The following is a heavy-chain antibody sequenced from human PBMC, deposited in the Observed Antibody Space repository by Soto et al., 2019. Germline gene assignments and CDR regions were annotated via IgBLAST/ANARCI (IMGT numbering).Heavy chain of an antibody. V-gene: IGHV3-30-3*01. J-gene: IGHJ5*02. CDR1: GFTFSSYA. CDR3: ARHLSHLKPGWFDP. CDR2: ISDDGSDK. Sequence: QVPLVESGGSVVQPGRSLRLSCAASGFTFSSYAMHWVRQAPGKGLEWVALISDDGSDKYYADSVKGRFTISRDNSKSALYLQMNSLRPDDTAVYYCARHLSHLKPGWFDPWGPGTLVNVSS.